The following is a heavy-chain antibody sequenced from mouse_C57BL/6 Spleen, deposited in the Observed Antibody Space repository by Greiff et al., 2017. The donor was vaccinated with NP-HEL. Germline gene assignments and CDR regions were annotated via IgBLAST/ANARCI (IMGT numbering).Heavy chain of an antibody. CDR2: IDPSDSET. D-gene: IGHD1-1*01. J-gene: IGHJ4*01. CDR1: GYTFTSYW. Sequence: QVQLQQPGAELVRPGSSVKLSCKASGYTFTSYWMHWVKQRPIQGLEWIGNIDPSDSETHYNQKFKDKATLTVDKSSSTAYMQLSSLTSEDSAVYYCARWGGSSYEGVDYWGQGTSVTVSS. CDR3: ARWGGSSYEGVDY. V-gene: IGHV1-52*01.